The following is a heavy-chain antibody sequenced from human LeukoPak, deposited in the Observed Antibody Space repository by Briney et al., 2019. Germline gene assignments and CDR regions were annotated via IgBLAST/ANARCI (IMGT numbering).Heavy chain of an antibody. Sequence: SETLSLTCTVSGGSISSYYWSWIRQPPGKGLEWIGYIYYSGSTNYNPSLKSRVTISVDTSKSQFSPKLSSVTAADTAVYYCARGPSSILWWRFPYYFDHWGQGTLVTVSS. CDR3: ARGPSSILWWRFPYYFDH. J-gene: IGHJ4*02. CDR1: GGSISSYY. V-gene: IGHV4-59*01. CDR2: IYYSGST. D-gene: IGHD2-21*01.